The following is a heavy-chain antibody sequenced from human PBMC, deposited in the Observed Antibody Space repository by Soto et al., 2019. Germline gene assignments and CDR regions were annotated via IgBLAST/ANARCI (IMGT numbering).Heavy chain of an antibody. D-gene: IGHD2-15*01. V-gene: IGHV3-15*01. CDR3: PTYATQTFCDGGPCYSVQTKSRDS. J-gene: IGHJ4*02. Sequence: EVQLVESGGGLVKPGGSLTLSCAASGFSFSNVWMSWVRQAPGKGLEWVGHIKSKSVGGTTDYTAPVKGRFTISRDDSKDSLFLNMNSLKTEDTAVYFCPTYATQTFCDGGPCYSVQTKSRDSWGQGILVSVSS. CDR2: IKSKSVGGTT. CDR1: GFSFSNVW.